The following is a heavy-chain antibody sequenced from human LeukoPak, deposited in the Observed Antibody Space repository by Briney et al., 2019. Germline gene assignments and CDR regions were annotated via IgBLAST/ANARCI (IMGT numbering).Heavy chain of an antibody. J-gene: IGHJ4*02. CDR2: ISYDGSNK. Sequence: GGSLRLSCAAFGFTFSSYGMHWVRQAPGKGLEWVAVISYDGSNKYYADSVKGRFTISRDNSKNTLYLQMNSLRAEDTAVYYCAKSIGIVGLLDYWGQGTLVTVSS. CDR1: GFTFSSYG. D-gene: IGHD3/OR15-3a*01. CDR3: AKSIGIVGLLDY. V-gene: IGHV3-30*18.